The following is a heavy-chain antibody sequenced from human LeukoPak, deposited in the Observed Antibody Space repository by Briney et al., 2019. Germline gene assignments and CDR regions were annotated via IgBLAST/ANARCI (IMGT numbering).Heavy chain of an antibody. D-gene: IGHD2-15*01. Sequence: GGSLRLSCAASGFTFSSYAMHWVRQAPGKGLEWVAVISYDGSNKYYADSVKGRFTISRDNSKNTLYLQMNSLGAEDTAVYYCARGYCSGGSCYSTDYYYYGMDVWGQGTTVTVSS. CDR1: GFTFSSYA. CDR2: ISYDGSNK. V-gene: IGHV3-30*04. CDR3: ARGYCSGGSCYSTDYYYYGMDV. J-gene: IGHJ6*02.